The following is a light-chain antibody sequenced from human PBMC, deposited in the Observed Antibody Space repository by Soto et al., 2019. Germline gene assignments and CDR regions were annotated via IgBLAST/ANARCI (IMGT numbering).Light chain of an antibody. CDR2: DAS. J-gene: IGKJ5*01. V-gene: IGKV1-33*01. CDR1: QDIRIY. Sequence: DIQMTQSPSSLSASVGDRVTITCQASQDIRIYLNWYQQKPGKAPKLLIYDASNLETGVPSRFSGSRSGTDFTFTINSLQPEDLATYYCQQYDDYPITLGQGTRLEIK. CDR3: QQYDDYPIT.